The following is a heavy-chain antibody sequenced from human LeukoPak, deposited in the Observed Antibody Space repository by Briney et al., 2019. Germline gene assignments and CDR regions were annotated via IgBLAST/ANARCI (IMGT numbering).Heavy chain of an antibody. V-gene: IGHV6-1*01. CDR3: AREKVVIAATHYYGMDV. J-gene: IGHJ6*02. CDR2: TYYRSKWYT. D-gene: IGHD2-15*01. CDR1: GDRVSTNNAA. Sequence: SQTLSLTCAISGDRVSTNNAAWIWISQSPSRGLESLGRTYYRSKWYTYYAASVKSLLIFNPDTSKNPFSLQLNSVTPEDTAVYYCAREKVVIAATHYYGMDVWGQRTTVTVSS.